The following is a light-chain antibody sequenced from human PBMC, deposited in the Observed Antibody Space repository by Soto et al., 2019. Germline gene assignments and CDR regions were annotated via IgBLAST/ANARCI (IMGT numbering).Light chain of an antibody. CDR1: QGISSY. Sequence: AIRMTQSLSSLSASTGDRVTITCRASQGISSYLAWYQQKPGKAPKLLIYAASTLQSGVPSRFSGSGSGTDFTLTISCLQSEDFATYYCQQYYSYPLTFGQGTKVEIK. V-gene: IGKV1-8*01. CDR3: QQYYSYPLT. J-gene: IGKJ1*01. CDR2: AAS.